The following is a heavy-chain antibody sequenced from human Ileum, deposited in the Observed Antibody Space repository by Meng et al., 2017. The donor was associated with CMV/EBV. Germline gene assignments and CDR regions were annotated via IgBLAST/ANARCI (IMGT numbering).Heavy chain of an antibody. J-gene: IGHJ4*02. CDR2: LYYSGTT. CDR1: GGSISIGRHY. V-gene: IGHV4-39*07. Sequence: LQLRVVGPGLVTPSEPLSLICTVSGGSISIGRHYWGWIRQPPGKGLEWIGILYYSGTTYYNPSLKSRVTMSVGTSENQFSLKMNSVTAADTAVYYCARWSPESSSWSGFDFWGQGTLVTVSS. CDR3: ARWSPESSSWSGFDF. D-gene: IGHD6-13*01.